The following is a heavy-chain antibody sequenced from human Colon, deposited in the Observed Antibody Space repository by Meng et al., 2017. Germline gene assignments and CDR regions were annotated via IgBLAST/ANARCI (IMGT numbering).Heavy chain of an antibody. CDR2: INAGNGNT. CDR1: GYSFTTDA. CDR3: ARTGCSSSSCYDY. V-gene: IGHV1-3*01. D-gene: IGHD2-2*01. Sequence: QVQLVQSGAEVKKPGASVKVSCKASGYSFTTDAMHWVRQAPGQRLEWMGWINAGNGNTKYSEKFQSRVTITRDTAASTAYMELSSLRSEDTAVYYCARTGCSSSSCYDYWGQGTLVTVSS. J-gene: IGHJ4*02.